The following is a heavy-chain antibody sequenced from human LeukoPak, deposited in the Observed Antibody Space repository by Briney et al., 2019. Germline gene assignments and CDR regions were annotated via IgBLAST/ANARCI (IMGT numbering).Heavy chain of an antibody. Sequence: GGSLRLSCAASGFTFTIYWMSWVRQAPGKGLEWVANINQDGSEKYYVDSVKGRFTISRDNAKNSLYLQMNSLRAEDTAVYYCARGVGGADYWGQGTLSPSPQ. D-gene: IGHD2-21*01. J-gene: IGHJ4*02. CDR2: INQDGSEK. CDR3: ARGVGGADY. V-gene: IGHV3-7*01. CDR1: GFTFTIYW.